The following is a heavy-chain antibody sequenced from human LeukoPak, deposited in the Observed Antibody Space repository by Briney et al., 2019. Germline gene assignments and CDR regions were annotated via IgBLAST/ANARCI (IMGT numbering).Heavy chain of an antibody. J-gene: IGHJ4*02. Sequence: SVKVSCRASGGTFTSYIISWVRQAPGQGLEWMGGIIPMFGTAHYAQRFQGRVTITADKSTQTAYMELSSLTSDDTAVYYCATDSGYCDEGSCYQGDWGQGTLVIVSS. D-gene: IGHD2-2*01. CDR1: GGTFTSYI. V-gene: IGHV1-69*06. CDR2: IIPMFGTA. CDR3: ATDSGYCDEGSCYQGD.